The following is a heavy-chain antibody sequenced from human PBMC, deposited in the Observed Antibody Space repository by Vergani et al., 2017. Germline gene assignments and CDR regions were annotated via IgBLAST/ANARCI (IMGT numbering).Heavy chain of an antibody. CDR2: IHPADSDT. Sequence: EVQLVQSGAEVKKPGESLKISCQISGYSFTNYWIGWVRQMPGKGLEWMGIIHPADSDTRYSASFQGQVTISVDKSISTAYLQRSSQRASDSAMYYCARLYGRDSSGSKYFDYWGQGTLVTVSS. CDR3: ARLYGRDSSGSKYFDY. CDR1: GYSFTNYW. V-gene: IGHV5-51*01. J-gene: IGHJ4*02. D-gene: IGHD3-22*01.